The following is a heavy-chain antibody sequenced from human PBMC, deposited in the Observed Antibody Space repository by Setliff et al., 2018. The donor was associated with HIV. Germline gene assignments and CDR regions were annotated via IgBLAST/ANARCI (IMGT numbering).Heavy chain of an antibody. Sequence: ASVKVSCKASGYTFTSYYIHWVRQAPGQELEWMGIINPSGGSTNYAQKFQDRVTMTRDTSTTTVYMDLRSLRSEDTAVYYCARARGRLSDFDIWGQGTMVTVSS. J-gene: IGHJ3*02. CDR2: INPSGGST. V-gene: IGHV1-46*01. CDR3: ARARGRLSDFDI. D-gene: IGHD3-10*01. CDR1: GYTFTSYY.